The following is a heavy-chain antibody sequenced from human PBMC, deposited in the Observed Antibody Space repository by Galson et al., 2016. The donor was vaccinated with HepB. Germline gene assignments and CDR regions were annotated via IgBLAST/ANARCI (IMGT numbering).Heavy chain of an antibody. CDR2: MNPNSGNT. CDR1: GYTFTSYD. V-gene: IGHV1-8*01. J-gene: IGHJ6*02. Sequence: SVKVSCKASGYTFTSYDINWVRQATGQGLEWMGWMNPNSGNTGYAQKFQGRVTMTRNTSISTAYMELSSLRSEDTAVYYCAREGAYYYGLDVWGQGTTVTVSS. CDR3: AREGAYYYGLDV.